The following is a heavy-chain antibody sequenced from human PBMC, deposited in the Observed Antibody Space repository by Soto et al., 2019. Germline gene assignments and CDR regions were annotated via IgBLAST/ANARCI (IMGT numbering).Heavy chain of an antibody. CDR3: ARPGVAGLYYYGMDV. Sequence: PGESLKISCKGSGYSFTSYWISWARQMPGKGLEWMGRIDPSDSYTNYSPSFQGHVTISADKSISTAYMQWSSLKPSDTAMYYCARPGVAGLYYYGMDVWGQGTTVTFSS. CDR2: IDPSDSYT. V-gene: IGHV5-10-1*01. CDR1: GYSFTSYW. D-gene: IGHD6-19*01. J-gene: IGHJ6*02.